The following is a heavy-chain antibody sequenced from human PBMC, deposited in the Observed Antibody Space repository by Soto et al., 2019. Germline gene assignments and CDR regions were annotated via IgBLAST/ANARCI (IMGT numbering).Heavy chain of an antibody. CDR1: GYSFTNYW. J-gene: IGHJ4*02. CDR2: IDLSDSYT. V-gene: IGHV5-10-1*01. CDR3: ARPAFGNYLEFDY. D-gene: IGHD1-7*01. Sequence: GESLKISCKGSGYSFTNYWITWVRQMPGKGLEWMGRIDLSDSYTKYSPSFQGHVTISADKSITTAYLQWSSLKASDTAMYYCARPAFGNYLEFDYWGQGTLVTVSS.